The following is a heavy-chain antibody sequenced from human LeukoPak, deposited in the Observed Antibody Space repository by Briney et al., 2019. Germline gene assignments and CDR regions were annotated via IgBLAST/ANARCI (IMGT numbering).Heavy chain of an antibody. CDR3: AKEGMSKISYYFDY. CDR1: GFTFISYA. D-gene: IGHD5/OR15-5a*01. J-gene: IGHJ4*02. V-gene: IGHV3-23*01. CDR2: ISGSGGST. Sequence: GGSLRLSCAVSGFTFISYAMSWVRQAPGKGLEWGSGISGSGGSTYKADSVKGRFTISRDTDTNTLYLQMNSLTAEDTAVYYCAKEGMSKISYYFDYWGQGTLVTVSS.